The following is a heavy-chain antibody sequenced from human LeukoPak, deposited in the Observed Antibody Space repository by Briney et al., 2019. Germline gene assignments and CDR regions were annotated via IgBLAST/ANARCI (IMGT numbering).Heavy chain of an antibody. CDR3: ARGPLDVVVVAATAAFDI. D-gene: IGHD2-15*01. Sequence: SETLSLTCAVSGGSISSSNWWSWVRQPPGKGLEWIGEIYHSGSTNYNPSLKSRVTISVDKSKNQFSLKLSSVTAADTAVYYCARGPLDVVVVAATAAFDIWGQGTMVTVSS. V-gene: IGHV4-4*02. CDR2: IYHSGST. CDR1: GGSISSSNW. J-gene: IGHJ3*02.